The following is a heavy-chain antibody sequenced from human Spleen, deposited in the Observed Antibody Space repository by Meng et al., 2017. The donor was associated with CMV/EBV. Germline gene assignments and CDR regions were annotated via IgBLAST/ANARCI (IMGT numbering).Heavy chain of an antibody. D-gene: IGHD2-15*01. J-gene: IGHJ3*01. V-gene: IGHV3-23*01. CDR2: INYNGGST. CDR3: AKTRFTPHDAFDL. CDR1: GFTLGTYW. Sequence: GGSLRLSCVGSGFTLGTYWMAWVRQAPGKGLEWVSAINYNGGSTYYADSVKGRFTISRDNSKNTLYLQMNSLRAEDTAAYYCAKTRFTPHDAFDLWGQGTMVTVSS.